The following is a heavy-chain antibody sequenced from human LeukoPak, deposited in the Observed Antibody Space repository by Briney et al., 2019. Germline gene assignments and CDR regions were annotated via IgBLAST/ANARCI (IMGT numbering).Heavy chain of an antibody. J-gene: IGHJ4*02. CDR2: ISHSSGYI. CDR3: AREIVGATSGDY. D-gene: IGHD1-26*01. CDR1: GFTFSSYS. Sequence: PGGSLRLSCAAFGFTFSSYSMNWVRQAPGKGLEWVSSISHSSGYIYYADSVKGRFTISRDNAKNSLYLQMNNLRAEDTAMYYCAREIVGATSGDYWGQGTLVTVSS. V-gene: IGHV3-21*01.